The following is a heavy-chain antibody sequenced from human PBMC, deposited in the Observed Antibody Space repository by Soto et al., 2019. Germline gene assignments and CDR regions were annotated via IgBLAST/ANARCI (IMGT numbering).Heavy chain of an antibody. V-gene: IGHV3-23*01. Sequence: EVQLLESGGGLVQPGGSLRLSCAASRFTFSSYAMSWVRQAPGKGLEWVSAISGSGGSTYYADSVKGRFTISRDNSKNTLYQKMNSLRPEDTAVYYGAKKGGDYILFSYSKTAFGGKGPPVTV. J-gene: IGHJ6*03. CDR2: ISGSGGST. D-gene: IGHD4-17*01. CDR1: RFTFSSYA. CDR3: AKKGGDYILFSYSKTAF.